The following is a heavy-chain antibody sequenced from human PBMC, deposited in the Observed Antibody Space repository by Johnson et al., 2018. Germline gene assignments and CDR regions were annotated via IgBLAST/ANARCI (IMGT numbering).Heavy chain of an antibody. Sequence: QVQLVQSGGGVVQXGRSLRLSCAASGFTFSSYAMHWVRQAPGKGLEWVAVIPYDGSNKYYADPVKGRFTISRDNAKNSLYLQMNSLRAEDTAMYYCARLKSYYYYYMDVWGKGTTVTVSS. CDR3: ARLKSYYYYYMDV. J-gene: IGHJ6*03. CDR1: GFTFSSYA. V-gene: IGHV3-30-3*01. CDR2: IPYDGSNK.